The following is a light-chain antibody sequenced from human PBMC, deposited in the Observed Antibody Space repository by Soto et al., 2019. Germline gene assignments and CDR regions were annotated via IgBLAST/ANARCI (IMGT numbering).Light chain of an antibody. CDR1: SSDVGGYNY. J-gene: IGLJ2*01. CDR2: DVS. Sequence: QSVLTQPRSVSGSPGQSVTISCTGTSSDVGGYNYVSWYQQHPGKAPKLMIYDVSKRPSGVPDRFSGSKSGNTASLTISGLQAEDEGDYYCCSFAGSYTFVFGGGTKVTVL. V-gene: IGLV2-11*01. CDR3: CSFAGSYTFV.